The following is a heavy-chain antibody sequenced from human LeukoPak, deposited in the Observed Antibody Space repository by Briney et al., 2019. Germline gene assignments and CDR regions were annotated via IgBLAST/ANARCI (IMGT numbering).Heavy chain of an antibody. CDR2: IIPIFGTA. CDR1: GGTFSSYA. Sequence: SVKVSCKASGGTFSSYAISWARQAPGQGLEWIGGIIPIFGTANYAQKFQGRVTITADESTSTAYMELSSLRSEDTAVYYCARAGVYSSSWHLRSVDYYYGMDVWGKGTTVTVSS. D-gene: IGHD6-13*01. CDR3: ARAGVYSSSWHLRSVDYYYGMDV. V-gene: IGHV1-69*13. J-gene: IGHJ6*04.